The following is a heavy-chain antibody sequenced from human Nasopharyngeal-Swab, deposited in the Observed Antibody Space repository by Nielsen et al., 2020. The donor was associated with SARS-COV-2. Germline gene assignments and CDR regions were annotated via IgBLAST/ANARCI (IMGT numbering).Heavy chain of an antibody. CDR1: GFTFSSHW. V-gene: IGHV3-30*03. D-gene: IGHD4-17*01. CDR3: ARDAPAHYGAFY. CDR2: IAHDASNE. J-gene: IGHJ4*02. Sequence: GESLKISCAASGFTFSSHWMHWVRQAPGKGLEWVAFIAHDASNEYYGDSVKGRFSISRDSSKNTLYLQMDSLRGEDTAVYYCARDAPAHYGAFYWGRGTLVTVSS.